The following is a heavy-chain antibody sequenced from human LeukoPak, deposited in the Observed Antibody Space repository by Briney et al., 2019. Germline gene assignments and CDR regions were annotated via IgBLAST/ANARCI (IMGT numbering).Heavy chain of an antibody. D-gene: IGHD6-19*01. V-gene: IGHV1-18*01. CDR1: GYTFTSSG. CDR2: ISTYNGYS. Sequence: GASLKVSCKTSGYTFTSSGITWVRQAPGQGLEWMGWISTYNGYSKYAQNLQGRVTMTADTSTSTAYMELSSLRSDDTAVYYCAKNSSGGYSDYWGQGTLVTVSS. CDR3: AKNSSGGYSDY. J-gene: IGHJ4*02.